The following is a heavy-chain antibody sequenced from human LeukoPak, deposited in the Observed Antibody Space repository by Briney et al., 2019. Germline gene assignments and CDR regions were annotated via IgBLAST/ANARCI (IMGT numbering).Heavy chain of an antibody. D-gene: IGHD2-21*02. CDR2: IIPILGIA. J-gene: IGHJ4*02. Sequence: VASVKVSCKASGGTFSSYTISWVRQAPGQGLEGMGRIIPILGIANYAQKFQGRVTITADKSTSTAYMELSSLRSEDTAVYCCAREKSSHCCYYFDYWGQGTLVTVSS. CDR1: GGTFSSYT. V-gene: IGHV1-69*04. CDR3: AREKSSHCCYYFDY.